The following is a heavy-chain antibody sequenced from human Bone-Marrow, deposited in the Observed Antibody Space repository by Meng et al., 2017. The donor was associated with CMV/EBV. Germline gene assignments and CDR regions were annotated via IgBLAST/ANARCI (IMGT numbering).Heavy chain of an antibody. Sequence: SETLSLTCTVSGGSISSYYWSWIRQPPGKGLEWIGYIYYSGSTNYNPSLKRRVIISVDTSKNKFPLMLSSVAAADTAAYYCARRGAVASVDYWGQGTLVTVSS. D-gene: IGHD6-19*01. V-gene: IGHV4-59*08. CDR2: IYYSGST. CDR3: ARRGAVASVDY. CDR1: GGSISSYY. J-gene: IGHJ4*02.